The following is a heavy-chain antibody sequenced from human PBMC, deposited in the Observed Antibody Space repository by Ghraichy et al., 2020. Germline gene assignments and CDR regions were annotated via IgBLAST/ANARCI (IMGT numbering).Heavy chain of an antibody. CDR2: ITGSLSNI. CDR1: GFTFSSYN. Sequence: GGSLRLSCAAYGFTFSSYNMIWVRQAPGKRLEWVSYITGSLSNIYYADSVKGRFTISRDNAKNSLYLQMNSLRDEDTAVYYCARVPRITGTTRESDYWGQGTLVTVSS. CDR3: ARVPRITGTTRESDY. V-gene: IGHV3-48*02. J-gene: IGHJ4*02. D-gene: IGHD1-7*01.